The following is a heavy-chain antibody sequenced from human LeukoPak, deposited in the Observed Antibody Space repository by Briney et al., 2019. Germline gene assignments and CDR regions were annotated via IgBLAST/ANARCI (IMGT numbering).Heavy chain of an antibody. CDR3: ARVGGWSTFDY. CDR2: IYYSGST. V-gene: IGHV4-59*01. D-gene: IGHD6-19*01. Sequence: PSETLSLTCTVSGGSISSYYWSWIRQPPGKGLEWIGYIYYSGSTNCNPSLKSRVTISVDTSKNQFSLKLSSVTAADTAVYYCARVGGWSTFDYWGQGTLVTVSS. CDR1: GGSISSYY. J-gene: IGHJ4*02.